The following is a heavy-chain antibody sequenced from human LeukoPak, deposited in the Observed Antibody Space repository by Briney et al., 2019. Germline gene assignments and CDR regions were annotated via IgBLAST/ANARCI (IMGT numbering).Heavy chain of an antibody. Sequence: SGPALVKPTQTLSLTFTFSGFSLSTSGMRVSWIRQPPGKALEWLESIDWDDDKFYSTSLKTRLTISKDTSKNQVVLTMTNMDPVDTATYYCARLNSGTYLDYWGQGTLVTVSS. D-gene: IGHD1-26*01. CDR2: IDWDDDK. V-gene: IGHV2-70*04. J-gene: IGHJ4*02. CDR3: ARLNSGTYLDY. CDR1: GFSLSTSGMR.